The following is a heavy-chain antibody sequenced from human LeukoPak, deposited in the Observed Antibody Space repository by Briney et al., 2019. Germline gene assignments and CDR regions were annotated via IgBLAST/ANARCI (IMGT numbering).Heavy chain of an antibody. CDR2: IIPIFGTA. D-gene: IGHD3-3*02. V-gene: IGHV1-69*05. CDR3: ARDIPSHDVPIFVDAFDI. Sequence: ASVKVSCKASGGTFSSYAISWVRQAPGQGLEWMGGIIPIFGTANYAQKFRGRVTITTDESTSTAYMELSSLRSEDTAVYYCARDIPSHDVPIFVDAFDIWGQGTMVTVSS. CDR1: GGTFSSYA. J-gene: IGHJ3*02.